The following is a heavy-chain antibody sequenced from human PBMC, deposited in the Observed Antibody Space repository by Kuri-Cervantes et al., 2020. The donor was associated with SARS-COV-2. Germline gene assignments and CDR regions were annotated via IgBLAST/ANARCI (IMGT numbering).Heavy chain of an antibody. CDR3: ARERALLGPPDH. CDR1: GGSISSSSYY. D-gene: IGHD1-14*01. Sequence: SETLSLTCTVSGGSISSSSYYWGWIRQPPGKGLEWIGSIYYSGSTYYNPSLKSRVTISVDTSKNQFSLKPSSVTAADTAVYYCARERALLGPPDHWSQGTLVTVSS. V-gene: IGHV4-39*07. CDR2: IYYSGST. J-gene: IGHJ4*02.